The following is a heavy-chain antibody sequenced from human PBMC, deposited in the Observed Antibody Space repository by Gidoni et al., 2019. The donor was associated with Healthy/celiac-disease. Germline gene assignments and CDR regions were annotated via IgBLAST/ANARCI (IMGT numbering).Heavy chain of an antibody. CDR2: INHSGST. Sequence: VQLQQWGAGLLKPSETLSLTCAVYGGSFSGYYWSWIRQPPGKGLEWIGEINHSGSTNYNPSLKSRVTISVDTSKNQFSLKLSSVTAADTAVYYCARANYDSSGYYYGYYYYGMDVWGQGTTVTVSS. CDR1: GGSFSGYY. CDR3: ARANYDSSGYYYGYYYYGMDV. D-gene: IGHD3-22*01. V-gene: IGHV4-34*01. J-gene: IGHJ6*02.